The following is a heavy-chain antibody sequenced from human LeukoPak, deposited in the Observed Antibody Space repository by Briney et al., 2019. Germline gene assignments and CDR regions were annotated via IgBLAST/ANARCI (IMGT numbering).Heavy chain of an antibody. CDR1: GGSINSNNYY. J-gene: IGHJ4*02. CDR3: ASIRGYTYAYEDY. Sequence: SETLSLTCTVSGGSINSNNYYWGWIRQPPGKGLEWIGEINHSGSTNYNPSLKSRVTISVDTSKKQFSLKVSSVTAADTAVYYCASIRGYTYAYEDYWGQGTLVTVSS. V-gene: IGHV4-39*07. CDR2: INHSGST. D-gene: IGHD5-18*01.